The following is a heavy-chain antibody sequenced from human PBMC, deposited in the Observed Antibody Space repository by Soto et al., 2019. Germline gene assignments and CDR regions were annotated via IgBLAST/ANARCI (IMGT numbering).Heavy chain of an antibody. V-gene: IGHV3-30-3*01. D-gene: IGHD2-15*01. CDR3: ARPRDCSGGSCYAYFQH. CDR2: ISYDGSNK. CDR1: GFTFSSYA. J-gene: IGHJ1*01. Sequence: QVQLVESGGGVVQPGRSLRLSCAASGFTFSSYAMYWVRQAPGKGLEWVAVISYDGSNKYYADSVKGRFTISRDNSKNTLYLQMNSLRAEDTAVYYCARPRDCSGGSCYAYFQHWGQGTLVTVSS.